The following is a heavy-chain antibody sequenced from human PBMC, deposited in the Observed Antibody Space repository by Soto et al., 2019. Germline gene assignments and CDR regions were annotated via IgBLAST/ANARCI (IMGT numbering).Heavy chain of an antibody. Sequence: GGSLRLSGAASGFTFSSYAMLRFRQAPGKGLEWVSAISGSGGSTYYADSVKGRFTISRDNSKNTLYLQMNSLRAEDTAVYYCAKTPSGMITFGGVIVYFDYWGQGTLVTVSS. CDR3: AKTPSGMITFGGVIVYFDY. J-gene: IGHJ4*02. D-gene: IGHD3-16*02. CDR1: GFTFSSYA. CDR2: ISGSGGST. V-gene: IGHV3-23*01.